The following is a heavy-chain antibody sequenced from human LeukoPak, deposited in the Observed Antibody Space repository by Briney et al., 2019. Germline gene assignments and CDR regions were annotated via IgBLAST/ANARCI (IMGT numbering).Heavy chain of an antibody. CDR3: ARDGDTVLTRGYYYYMDV. Sequence: SGGSLRLSCAASGFTSSSYTMNWVRQAPGKGPEWVSSITSSSSYIYYADSVKGRFTISRDNARNSLYLQMNSLRAEDTALYYCARDGDTVLTRGYYYYMDVWGKGTTVTVSS. CDR2: ITSSSSYI. D-gene: IGHD4-23*01. J-gene: IGHJ6*03. V-gene: IGHV3-21*01. CDR1: GFTSSSYT.